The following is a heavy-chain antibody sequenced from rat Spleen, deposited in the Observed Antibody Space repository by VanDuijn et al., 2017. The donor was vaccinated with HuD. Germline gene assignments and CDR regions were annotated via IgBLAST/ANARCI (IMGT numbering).Heavy chain of an antibody. CDR2: INSAGST. V-gene: IGHV3-3*01. Sequence: EVQLQESGPGLVKPSQSLSLTCSVTGYSITSGYGWNWIRKFPGNKLEWMGYINSAGSTNYNPPLKSQISITRDTSKNQFFLQLTSVTTEDTATYYCARSGGYSEGDVMDAWGQGASVTVSS. D-gene: IGHD1-11*01. CDR1: GYSITSGYG. CDR3: ARSGGYSEGDVMDA. J-gene: IGHJ4*01.